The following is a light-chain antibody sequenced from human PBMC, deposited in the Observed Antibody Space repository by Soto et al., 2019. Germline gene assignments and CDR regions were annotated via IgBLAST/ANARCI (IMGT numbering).Light chain of an antibody. J-gene: IGLJ1*01. Sequence: QSALTQPASVSGSPGQSITISCTGTNSDVGGYNYVSWYQQFPGKAPKLIIYDVSDRPSVVSNRFSGSKSSNTASLTISGLQAEDEADYYCSSYTDSSNPYVFGSGTKVTVL. CDR2: DVS. CDR1: NSDVGGYNY. V-gene: IGLV2-14*01. CDR3: SSYTDSSNPYV.